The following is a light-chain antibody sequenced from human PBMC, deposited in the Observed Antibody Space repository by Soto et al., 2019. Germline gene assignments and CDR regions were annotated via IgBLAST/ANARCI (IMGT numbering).Light chain of an antibody. J-gene: IGKJ1*01. CDR3: QQYGSSTVT. Sequence: EIVLTQSPATLSSFPGDRVTLSCRASQYINTRLAWYQHRPGKAPRLLIYQTSIRAAGIPARFSASGYGTDFTITISRLEHEDFEVYYCQQYGSSTVTFGHGTKVDIK. CDR2: QTS. CDR1: QYINTR. V-gene: IGKV3-20*01.